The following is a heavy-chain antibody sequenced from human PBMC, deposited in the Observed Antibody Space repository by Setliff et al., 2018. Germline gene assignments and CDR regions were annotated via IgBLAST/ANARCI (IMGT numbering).Heavy chain of an antibody. Sequence: SETLSLTCTVSGGSISSGSYYWSWIRQPAGKGLEWIGRIYTSGITNYKPSLKSRVTISVDTSKNQFSLKLSSVTAADTAVYYCAREGYSSLIGWFDPWGQGTLVTVSS. J-gene: IGHJ5*02. D-gene: IGHD6-13*01. CDR2: IYTSGIT. CDR3: AREGYSSLIGWFDP. CDR1: GGSISSGSYY. V-gene: IGHV4-61*02.